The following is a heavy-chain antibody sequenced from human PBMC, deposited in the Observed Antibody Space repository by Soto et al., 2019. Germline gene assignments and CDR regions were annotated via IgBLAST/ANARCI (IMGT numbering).Heavy chain of an antibody. CDR3: ARGDCVGGSCYSLAGSFYYYMDV. Sequence: EVKLVESGGGLVQPGGSLRLSCAASGFTFSNYWMYWVRQAPGQGLVWVSRINSDGSVSRYADSVKGRLTISRDNVKNTLYLQMNSLRVEDTAVYYCARGDCVGGSCYSLAGSFYYYMDVSGKGTRVTVFS. V-gene: IGHV3-74*01. CDR2: INSDGSVS. J-gene: IGHJ6*03. CDR1: GFTFSNYW. D-gene: IGHD2-15*01.